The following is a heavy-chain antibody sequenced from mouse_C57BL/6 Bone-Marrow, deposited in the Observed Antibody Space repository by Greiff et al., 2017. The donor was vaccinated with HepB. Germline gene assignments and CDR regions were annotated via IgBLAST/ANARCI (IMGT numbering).Heavy chain of an antibody. D-gene: IGHD1-1*01. CDR2: VFPGSGGS. CDR3: ARDDGSSGGALDY. V-gene: IGHV1-55*01. Sequence: VQLQQSGAELVKPGASVKMSCRASGYTFTNNWITWVRQRPGQGLEWIGDVFPGSGGSNNNEKFKRRATLTVDTSSSTAYMQLSSLTSENSAVYYCARDDGSSGGALDYWGQGTSVTVSS. CDR1: GYTFTNNW. J-gene: IGHJ4*01.